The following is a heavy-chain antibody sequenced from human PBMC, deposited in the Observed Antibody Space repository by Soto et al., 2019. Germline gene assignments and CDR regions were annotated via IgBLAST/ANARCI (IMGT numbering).Heavy chain of an antibody. CDR1: GASISSGGHY. D-gene: IGHD2-21*02. J-gene: IGHJ3*02. Sequence: QVQLQESGPGLVKPSQTLSLICTVSGASISSGGHYWTWFRQHPGKGLEWIGNIYYSGSTYYSPSLKSRVTISIDTSNNQVSLTLSSVTAADTAVYYCARDVLVTAIRPGAFDIWGQGTMVTVSS. CDR3: ARDVLVTAIRPGAFDI. CDR2: IYYSGST. V-gene: IGHV4-31*03.